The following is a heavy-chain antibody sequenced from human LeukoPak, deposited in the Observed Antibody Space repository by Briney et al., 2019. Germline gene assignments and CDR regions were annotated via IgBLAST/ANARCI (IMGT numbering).Heavy chain of an antibody. D-gene: IGHD5-18*01. V-gene: IGHV4-34*01. CDR1: GGPFSGYY. CDR3: ARDSYLDAFDI. Sequence: PSETLSLTCAVYGGPFSGYYWSWIRQPPGKGLEWIGEINHSGSTNYNPSLKSRVTISVDTSKNQFSLKLSSVTAADTAVYYCARDSYLDAFDIWGQGTMVTVSS. CDR2: INHSGST. J-gene: IGHJ3*02.